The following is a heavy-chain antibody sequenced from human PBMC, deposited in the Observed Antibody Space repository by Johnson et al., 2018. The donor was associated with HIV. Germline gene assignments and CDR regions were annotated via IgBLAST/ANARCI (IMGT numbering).Heavy chain of an antibody. CDR2: ISYDGSNK. D-gene: IGHD6-13*01. CDR1: GFTFSSYA. J-gene: IGHJ3*01. V-gene: IGHV3-30*04. CDR3: AKGGEVWYGAFDF. Sequence: QVQLVESGGGVVQPGRSLRLSCAASGFTFSSYAMHWVRQAPGKGLEWVAVISYDGSNKYYADSVKGRFTISRDNSKNTLYLQMNSLRAEDTAVYYCAKGGEVWYGAFDFWGQGTMAIVSS.